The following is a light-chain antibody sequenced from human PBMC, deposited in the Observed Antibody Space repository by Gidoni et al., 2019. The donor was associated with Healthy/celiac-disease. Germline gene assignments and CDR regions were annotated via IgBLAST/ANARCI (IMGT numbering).Light chain of an antibody. V-gene: IGLV2-14*01. CDR3: SSYTSSSTVV. CDR1: SSAVGGYNY. J-gene: IGLJ2*01. Sequence: QSALTQPASVSGSPGQSITISCTGTSSAVGGYNYVSWYQQHPGKAPKLMIYEVSNRPSGVSNRFSGSKSGNTASLTISGLQAEDEADYYCSSYTSSSTVVVGGGTKLTVL. CDR2: EVS.